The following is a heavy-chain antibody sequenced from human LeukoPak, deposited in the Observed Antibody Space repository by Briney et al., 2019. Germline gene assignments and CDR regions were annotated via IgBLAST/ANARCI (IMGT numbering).Heavy chain of an antibody. CDR1: GFTFSDYY. J-gene: IGHJ4*02. CDR3: ARVARWLQLIDY. V-gene: IGHV3-11*01. Sequence: PGGSLRLSCAASGFTFSDYYMSLIRQAPGKGLEWVSYISSSGSTIYYADSVKGRFTISRDNAKNSLYLQMNSLRAEDTAVYYCARVARWLQLIDYWGQGTLVTVSS. D-gene: IGHD5-12*01. CDR2: ISSSGSTI.